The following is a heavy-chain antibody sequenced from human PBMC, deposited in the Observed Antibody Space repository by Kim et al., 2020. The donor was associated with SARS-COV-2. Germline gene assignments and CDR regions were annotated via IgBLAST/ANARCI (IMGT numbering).Heavy chain of an antibody. CDR1: GGSISSGDYY. CDR2: IYYSGST. Sequence: SETLSLTCTVSGGSISSGDYYWSWIRQPPEKGLEWIGYIYYSGSTYYNPSLKSRVTISVDTSKNQFSLKLSSVTAADTAVYYCARFRQSVVPAAMYFDYWGQGTLVTVSS. J-gene: IGHJ4*02. V-gene: IGHV4-30-4*01. D-gene: IGHD2-2*01. CDR3: ARFRQSVVPAAMYFDY.